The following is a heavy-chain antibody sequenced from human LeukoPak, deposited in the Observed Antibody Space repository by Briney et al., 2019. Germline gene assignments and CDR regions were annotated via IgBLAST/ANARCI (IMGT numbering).Heavy chain of an antibody. Sequence: SETLSLTCAVYGGSFSGYYWSWIRQPPGKGLEWIGEINHSGSTNYNPSLKSRVTISVDTSKNQLSLKLSSVTAADTAVYYCARRIAADPFDYWGQGTLVTVSS. CDR1: GGSFSGYY. CDR2: INHSGST. J-gene: IGHJ4*02. D-gene: IGHD6-13*01. CDR3: ARRIAADPFDY. V-gene: IGHV4-34*01.